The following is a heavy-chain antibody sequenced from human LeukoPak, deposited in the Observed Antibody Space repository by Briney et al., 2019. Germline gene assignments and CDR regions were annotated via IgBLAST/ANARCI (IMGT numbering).Heavy chain of an antibody. V-gene: IGHV3-30*04. J-gene: IGHJ4*02. Sequence: PGGSLRLSCAASGFTFSSYAMHWVRQAPGKGLEWVAVISYDGSNKYYADSVKGRFTISRDNSKNTLYLQMNSLRAEDTAVYYCARVSGLVFFDYWGQGTLVTVSS. CDR3: ARVSGLVFFDY. CDR1: GFTFSSYA. CDR2: ISYDGSNK.